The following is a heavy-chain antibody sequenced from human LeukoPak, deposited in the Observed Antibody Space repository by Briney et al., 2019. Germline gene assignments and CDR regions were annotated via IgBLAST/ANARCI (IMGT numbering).Heavy chain of an antibody. CDR1: GFSISTSGMR. Sequence: SGPALVKPTQTLTLTCTFSGFSISTSGMRVSWIRQPPGQALEWLARIDWDDDKFYSTSLKTRLTISKDTSKNQVVLTMTNMDPVDTATYYCARSRMGFGESFDYWGQGTLVTVSS. CDR3: ARSRMGFGESFDY. D-gene: IGHD3-10*01. V-gene: IGHV2-70*04. CDR2: IDWDDDK. J-gene: IGHJ4*02.